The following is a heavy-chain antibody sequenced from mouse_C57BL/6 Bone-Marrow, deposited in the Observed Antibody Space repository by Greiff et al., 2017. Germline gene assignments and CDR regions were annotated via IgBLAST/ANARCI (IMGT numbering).Heavy chain of an antibody. Sequence: EVQLVESGGGLVKPGGSLKLSCAASGFTFSSSTMSWVRQTPEKRLEWVATISGGGGNTYYPDSVKGRFTISSDNANNTLYLQMSSLWSEDTALYYCSRHRCYRFDYWGQGTTLTVSS. D-gene: IGHD1-1*01. J-gene: IGHJ2*01. V-gene: IGHV5-9*01. CDR1: GFTFSSST. CDR3: SRHRCYRFDY. CDR2: ISGGGGNT.